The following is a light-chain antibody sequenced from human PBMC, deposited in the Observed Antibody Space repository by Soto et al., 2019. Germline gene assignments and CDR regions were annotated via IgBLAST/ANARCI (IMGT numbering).Light chain of an antibody. CDR2: GAS. V-gene: IGKV3-20*01. J-gene: IGKJ5*01. CDR1: QSVSSNY. CDR3: QHYGSSPPIT. Sequence: EIVLTQAPGTLSLSPGERATVSCRASQSVSSNYLAWYQQKSGQAPRLLIYGASSRATGIPDRFSGSGSGPAFTPTISPLGPEDFAVYYCQHYGSSPPITFGQGTRREIK.